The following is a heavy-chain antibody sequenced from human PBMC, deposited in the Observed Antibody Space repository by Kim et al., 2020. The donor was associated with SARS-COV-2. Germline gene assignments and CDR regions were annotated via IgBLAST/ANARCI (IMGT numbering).Heavy chain of an antibody. V-gene: IGHV1-2*04. D-gene: IGHD5-12*01. J-gene: IGHJ6*04. Sequence: ASVKVSCKASGYTFTGYYMHWVRQAPGQGLEWMGWINPNSGGTNYAQKFQGWVTMTRDTSISTAYMELSRLRSDDTAVYYCARDKYTMATIHLYYYYGRDVWGEGTTVTVSS. CDR1: GYTFTGYY. CDR3: ARDKYTMATIHLYYYYGRDV. CDR2: INPNSGGT.